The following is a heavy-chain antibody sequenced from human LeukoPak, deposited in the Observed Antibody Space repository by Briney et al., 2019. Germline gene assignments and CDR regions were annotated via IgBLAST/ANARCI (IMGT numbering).Heavy chain of an antibody. CDR2: IIPIFGTA. CDR1: GGTFSSYA. Sequence: GASVKVSCKASGGTFSSYAISWVRQAPGQGLEWMGGIIPIFGTANYAQKFQGRVTITADESTSTAYMELSSLRSEDTAVYYCARSSHIVVVIAMISPLGYWGQGTLVTVSS. D-gene: IGHD2-21*01. CDR3: ARSSHIVVVIAMISPLGY. V-gene: IGHV1-69*01. J-gene: IGHJ4*02.